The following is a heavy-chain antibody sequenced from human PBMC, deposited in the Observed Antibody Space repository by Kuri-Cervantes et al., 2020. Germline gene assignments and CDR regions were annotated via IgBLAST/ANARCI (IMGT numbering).Heavy chain of an antibody. CDR1: GGSISSYY. CDR3: ARDRYSGYDYGYYYYYMDV. Sequence: SETLSLTCTVSGGSISSYYWSWIRQPPGKGLEWIGYIYYSGSTNYNPSLKSRVTISVDTSKNQFSLKLSSVTAADTAVYYCARDRYSGYDYGYYYYYMDVWGKGTTVTVSS. J-gene: IGHJ6*03. D-gene: IGHD5-12*01. CDR2: IYYSGST. V-gene: IGHV4-59*01.